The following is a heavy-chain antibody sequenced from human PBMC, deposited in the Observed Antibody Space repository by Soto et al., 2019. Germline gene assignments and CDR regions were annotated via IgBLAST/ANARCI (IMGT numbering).Heavy chain of an antibody. D-gene: IGHD3-9*01. CDR1: GFTFSSYA. CDR2: ISYDGSNK. CDR3: ARDFNFDAYGMDV. J-gene: IGHJ6*02. V-gene: IGHV3-30-3*01. Sequence: GGSLRLSCAASGFTFSSYAMHWVRQAPGKGLEWVAVISYDGSNKYYADSVKGRFTISRDNSKNTLYLQMNSLRAEDTAVYYCARDFNFDAYGMDVWGQGTTVTVSS.